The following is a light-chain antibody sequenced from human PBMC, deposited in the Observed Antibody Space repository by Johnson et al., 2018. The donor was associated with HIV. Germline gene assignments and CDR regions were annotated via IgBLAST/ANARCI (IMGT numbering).Light chain of an antibody. V-gene: IGLV1-51*01. CDR2: ENK. CDR1: SSNIGNNY. Sequence: QSVLTQPPSVSAAPGQKVTISCSGSSSNIGNNYVSWYQQLPGTSPKLLIYENKARPSGIPDRFSGSKSATSATLAITGLQTGDEAEYYCGTWDSSLSVFVLGSGTKV. J-gene: IGLJ1*01. CDR3: GTWDSSLSVFV.